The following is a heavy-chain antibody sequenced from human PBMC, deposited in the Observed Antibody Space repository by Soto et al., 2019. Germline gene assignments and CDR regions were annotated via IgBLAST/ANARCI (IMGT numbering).Heavy chain of an antibody. CDR3: AGVVWFRGMDV. J-gene: IGHJ6*02. V-gene: IGHV1-46*01. Sequence: ASVKVSCKASGYTLTSYYLHWVRQAPGQGPEWMGIINPSGGITNDAQKFQDRVTMTSDTSTSTVYMELSSLRSEDTAVYYCAGVVWFRGMDVWGQGTPVTVSS. D-gene: IGHD3-16*01. CDR1: GYTLTSYY. CDR2: INPSGGIT.